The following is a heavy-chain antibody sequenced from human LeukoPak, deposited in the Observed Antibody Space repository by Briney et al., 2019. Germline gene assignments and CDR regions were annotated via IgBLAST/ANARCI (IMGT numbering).Heavy chain of an antibody. V-gene: IGHV3-21*01. Sequence: PGGSLRLSCATSGFTFSSFTMNWVRQAPGKGLEWVSSISNGGRYLYYADSVKGRFTISRDNAKNSLYLQVNSLRAEDTAVYYCARDSTYGDFDYWGQGTLVTVSS. CDR1: GFTFSSFT. J-gene: IGHJ4*02. CDR3: ARDSTYGDFDY. D-gene: IGHD3-10*01. CDR2: ISNGGRYL.